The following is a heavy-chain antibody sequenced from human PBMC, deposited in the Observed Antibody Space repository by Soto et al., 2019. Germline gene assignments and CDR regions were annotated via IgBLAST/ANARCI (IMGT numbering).Heavy chain of an antibody. J-gene: IGHJ4*02. V-gene: IGHV1-69*08. Sequence: QVQLVQSGAEVKKPGSSVKVSCKASGGTFSSYTISWVRQAPGQGLEWMGRIIPILGIANYAQKFQGRVTITADKCTSTFYMELSSLRSEDTAVYYCARDQRMYSSSSGFYWGQGTLVTVSS. CDR1: GGTFSSYT. CDR3: ARDQRMYSSSSGFY. CDR2: IIPILGIA. D-gene: IGHD6-6*01.